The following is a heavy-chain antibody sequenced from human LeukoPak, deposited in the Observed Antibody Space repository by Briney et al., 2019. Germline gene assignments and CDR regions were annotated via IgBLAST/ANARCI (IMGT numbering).Heavy chain of an antibody. Sequence: LTGGSLRLSCAASGVTFRGYGMHWVRQTPGKGLEWVSAIETDGRATTHADSVEGRFSISRDNAKNILYLQMNSLRVEDTAVYYCARGGGYRLDYWGQGTLVTVSS. CDR2: IETDGRAT. D-gene: IGHD6-25*01. V-gene: IGHV3-74*01. CDR1: GVTFRGYG. J-gene: IGHJ4*02. CDR3: ARGGGYRLDY.